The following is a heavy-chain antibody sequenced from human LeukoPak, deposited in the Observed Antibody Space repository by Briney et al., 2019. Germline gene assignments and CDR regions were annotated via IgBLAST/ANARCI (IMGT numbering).Heavy chain of an antibody. CDR2: ISWNSGSI. CDR1: GFTFDDYA. V-gene: IGHV3-9*01. CDR3: AKDSQQQLSGFGYYGMDV. J-gene: IGHJ6*02. Sequence: PGRSLRLSCAASGFTFDDYAMHWVRQAPGKGLEWVSGISWNSGSIGYADSVKGRFTISRDNAKNSLYLQMNSLRAEDTALYYCAKDSQQQLSGFGYYGMDVWGQGTTVTVSS. D-gene: IGHD6-13*01.